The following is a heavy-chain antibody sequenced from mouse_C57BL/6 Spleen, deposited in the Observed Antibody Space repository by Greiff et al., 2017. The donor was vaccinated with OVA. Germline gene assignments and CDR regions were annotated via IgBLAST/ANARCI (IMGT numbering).Heavy chain of an antibody. V-gene: IGHV1-54*01. CDR3: ARMGELRNFDY. Sequence: VQLQQSGAELVRPGTSVKVSCKASGYAFTNYLIEWVKQRPGQGLEWIGVINPGSGGTNYNEKFKGKATLTADKSSSTAYMQLSSLTSEDSAVYFCARMGELRNFDYWGQGTTLTVSS. CDR2: INPGSGGT. J-gene: IGHJ2*01. CDR1: GYAFTNYL. D-gene: IGHD1-1*01.